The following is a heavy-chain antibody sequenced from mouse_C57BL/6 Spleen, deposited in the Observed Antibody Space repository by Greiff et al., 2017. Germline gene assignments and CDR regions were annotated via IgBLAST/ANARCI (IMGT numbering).Heavy chain of an antibody. CDR3: ARTKVKEFDFGG. D-gene: IGHD2-1*01. V-gene: IGHV14-2*01. Sequence: EVQLHQSGAELVKPGASVKLSCTASGFTFTDYCMPWVKQRPEQGLEWIGRIDPEDGETNYAPKFQGKATITADTSSSTAYLQLSSLTSEDSAVYYCARTKVKEFDFGGWGQGTTLTV. CDR1: GFTFTDYC. J-gene: IGHJ2*01. CDR2: IDPEDGET.